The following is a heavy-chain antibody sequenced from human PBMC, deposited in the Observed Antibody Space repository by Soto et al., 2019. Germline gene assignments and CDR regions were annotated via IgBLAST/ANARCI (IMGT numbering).Heavy chain of an antibody. CDR3: ATRLVNYYYYMDV. V-gene: IGHV4-39*01. D-gene: IGHD6-19*01. CDR2: IYYSGST. CDR1: GGSISSSSYY. Sequence: QLQLQESGPGLVKPSETLSLTCTVSGGSISSSSYYWGWIRQPPGKGLEWIGSIYYSGSTYYNPSLKSRVTISVDTSKNQFSLKLSSVTAADTAVYYCATRLVNYYYYMDVWGKGTTVTVSS. J-gene: IGHJ6*03.